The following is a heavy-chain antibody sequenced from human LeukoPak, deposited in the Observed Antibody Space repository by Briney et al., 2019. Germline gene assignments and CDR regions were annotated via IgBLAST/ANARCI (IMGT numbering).Heavy chain of an antibody. CDR1: GYTLTELS. D-gene: IGHD1-26*01. Sequence: GASVKVSCKVSGYTLTELSMHWVRHAPGKGLEWMGGFDPEDGETIYAQKFQGRVTMTEDTSTDTAYMELSSLRSEDTAVYYCATISGSYYASSNYWGQGTLVTVSS. V-gene: IGHV1-24*01. CDR2: FDPEDGET. CDR3: ATISGSYYASSNY. J-gene: IGHJ4*02.